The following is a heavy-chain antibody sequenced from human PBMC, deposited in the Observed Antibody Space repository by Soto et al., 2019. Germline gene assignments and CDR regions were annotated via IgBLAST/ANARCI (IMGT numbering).Heavy chain of an antibody. Sequence: QVQLVQSGAEVKKPGSSVKVSCKASGGTFSSYTISWVRQAPGQGLEWMGRIIPILGIANYAQKFQGRVTITADKSTSTAYMGLSSLRSEDTAVYYCAREGDCSSTSCYHYYYYYYMDVWGKGTTVTVSS. CDR1: GGTFSSYT. D-gene: IGHD2-2*01. CDR3: AREGDCSSTSCYHYYYYYYMDV. CDR2: IIPILGIA. J-gene: IGHJ6*03. V-gene: IGHV1-69*08.